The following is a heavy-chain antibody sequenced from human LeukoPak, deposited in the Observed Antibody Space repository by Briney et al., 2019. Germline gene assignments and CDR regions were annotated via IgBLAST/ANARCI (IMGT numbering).Heavy chain of an antibody. V-gene: IGHV4-61*01. D-gene: IGHD3-10*01. CDR1: GGSVSSNNYQ. J-gene: IGHJ4*02. Sequence: SETLSLTCSVSGGSVSSNNYQWHWIRRPRGEGLEWIGDIYYTGSTNYNPSLKSRVTISVDTSKNQFSLKLSSVPAADTAVYYCARRLVGQTFDYWGEGTLVTVSS. CDR3: ARRLVGQTFDY. CDR2: IYYTGST.